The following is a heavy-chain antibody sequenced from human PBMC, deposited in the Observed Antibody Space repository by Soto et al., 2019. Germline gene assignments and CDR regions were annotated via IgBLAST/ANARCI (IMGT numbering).Heavy chain of an antibody. D-gene: IGHD1-26*01. V-gene: IGHV3-15*01. Sequence: EVQLVESGGGFVQPGGSLRLSCVASRFSLTNAWMSWVRQAPGKGPEWVGRIKSKTDGGTADYAAPVKGRFTISRDDSQNTLYLHLDSLKTEDTALYHCSTDIGIYGLEIWGQGTSVTVSS. CDR2: IKSKTDGGTA. CDR1: RFSLTNAW. J-gene: IGHJ6*02. CDR3: STDIGIYGLEI.